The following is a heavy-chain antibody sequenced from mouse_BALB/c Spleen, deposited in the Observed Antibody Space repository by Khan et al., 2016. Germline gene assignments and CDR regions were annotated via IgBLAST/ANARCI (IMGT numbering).Heavy chain of an antibody. CDR2: ISYSGST. CDR1: GYSITSDYA. J-gene: IGHJ3*01. V-gene: IGHV3-2*02. Sequence: EVQLQESGPGLVKPSQSLSLTCTVTGYSITSDYAWNWIRQFPGNKLEWMGYISYSGSTSYNPSLKSRISITRDTSKNQFFLQLNSVTNEDTATSYCARGNFYYGNYEFAYWGQGTLVTVSA. D-gene: IGHD2-1*01. CDR3: ARGNFYYGNYEFAY.